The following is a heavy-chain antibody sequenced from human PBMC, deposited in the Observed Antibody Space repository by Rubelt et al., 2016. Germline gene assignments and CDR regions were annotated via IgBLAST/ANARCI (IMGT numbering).Heavy chain of an antibody. J-gene: IGHJ3*02. Sequence: QLQLQESGPGLVKPSETLSLTCTVSGGSISSSSYYWGWIRQPPGKGLEWIGYIYYSGSTNYNPSLKGRVTISVDTSKNQFSLKLSSVTAADTAVYYCARINCSSTSCYIRGGAFDIWGQGTMVTVSS. CDR1: GGSISSSSYY. D-gene: IGHD2-2*02. CDR2: IYYSGST. CDR3: ARINCSSTSCYIRGGAFDI. V-gene: IGHV4-61*05.